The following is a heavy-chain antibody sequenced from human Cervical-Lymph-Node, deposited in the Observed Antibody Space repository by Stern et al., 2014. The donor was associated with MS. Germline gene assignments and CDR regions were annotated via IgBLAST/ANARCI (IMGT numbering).Heavy chain of an antibody. J-gene: IGHJ6*02. D-gene: IGHD1-26*01. V-gene: IGHV1-69*01. CDR3: ARGELKEGLVRGMDV. CDR2: LIPIFGTA. Sequence: QVQLVQSGAEVKKPGPSVKVSCKASGGTFSSYAISWVRQAPGQGLEWMGGLIPIFGTANYAQKFQGRVTITADESTTNSYMELSSLRSEDTAVYYCARGELKEGLVRGMDVWGQGTTVTVS. CDR1: GGTFSSYA.